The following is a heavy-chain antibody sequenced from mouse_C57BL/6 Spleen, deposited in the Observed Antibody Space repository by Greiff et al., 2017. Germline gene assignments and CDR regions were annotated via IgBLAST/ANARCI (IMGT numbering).Heavy chain of an antibody. V-gene: IGHV5-17*01. J-gene: IGHJ4*01. CDR1: GFTFSDYG. D-gene: IGHD1-1*01. CDR3: ARRYGSRSLARDY. CDR2: ISSGSSTI. Sequence: EVKLQESGGGLVKPGGSLKLSCAASGFTFSDYGMHWVRQAPEKGLEWVAYISSGSSTIYYADTVKGRFTISRDNAKNTLFLQMTSLRSEDTAMYYCARRYGSRSLARDYWGQGTSVTVSS.